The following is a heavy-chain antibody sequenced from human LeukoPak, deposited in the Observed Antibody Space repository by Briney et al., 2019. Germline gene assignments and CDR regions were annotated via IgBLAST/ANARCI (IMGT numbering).Heavy chain of an antibody. CDR3: ARGNSVTTTFDF. CDR1: GFSFDSVF. J-gene: IGHJ4*02. D-gene: IGHD4-17*01. Sequence: GGSLRLSCRASGFSFDSVFMNWVRQPPGKGLEWVSFIIPGGHIDYTDSVKGRFTISIDSFNNTLSLQMNSLRVDDSAVYYCARGNSVTTTFDFWGQGTLVTVSS. CDR2: IIPGGHI. V-gene: IGHV3-66*01.